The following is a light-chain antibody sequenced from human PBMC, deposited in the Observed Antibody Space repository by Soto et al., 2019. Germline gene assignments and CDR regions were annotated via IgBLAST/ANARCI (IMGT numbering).Light chain of an antibody. CDR1: QSVSSY. CDR3: KQRSNWPWA. J-gene: IGKJ1*01. V-gene: IGKV3-11*01. CDR2: DAS. Sequence: EIVLTHSPATLSLSPGERATLSCRASQSVSSYLAWYQQNPGQAPMLLIYDASNMATGIPARFSGSGSGTDFILTISSLETEDFTVYYCKQRSNWPWAFGQGTKVEIK.